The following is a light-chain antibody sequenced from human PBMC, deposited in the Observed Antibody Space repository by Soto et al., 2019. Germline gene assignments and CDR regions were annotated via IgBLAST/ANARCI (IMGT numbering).Light chain of an antibody. CDR3: QQRNIWPPVT. CDR1: PSVTNY. J-gene: IGKJ5*01. Sequence: EIVMTQSPSTLSVSPGERVTLSCRASPSVTNYLAWYQQKPGQPPRLLIYGAFNRAAGIPARFSGSGSGTDFTLTISSLEPEDSAVYYCQQRNIWPPVTFGQGTRLEIK. CDR2: GAF. V-gene: IGKV3-11*01.